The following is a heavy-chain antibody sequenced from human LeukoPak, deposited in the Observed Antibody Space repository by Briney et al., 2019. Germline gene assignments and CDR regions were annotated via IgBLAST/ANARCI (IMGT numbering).Heavy chain of an antibody. J-gene: IGHJ6*02. D-gene: IGHD3-3*01. CDR2: ISYDGSNK. CDR1: GFTFSSYA. CDR3: AREGQYYDFWSGSFPYGVYYYYGMDV. V-gene: IGHV3-30-3*01. Sequence: GRSLRLSCAASGFTFSSYAMHWVRQAPGKGLEWVAVISYDGSNKYYADSVKGRFTISRDNSKNTLYLQMNSLRAEDTAVYYCAREGQYYDFWSGSFPYGVYYYYGMDVWGQGTTVTVSS.